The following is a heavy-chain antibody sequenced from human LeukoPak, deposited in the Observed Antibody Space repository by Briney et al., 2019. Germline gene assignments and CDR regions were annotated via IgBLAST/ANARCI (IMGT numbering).Heavy chain of an antibody. CDR1: GGSLSSYC. D-gene: IGHD3-10*01. CDR3: TRVAFGDHFDI. CDR2: LCDSGST. Sequence: SETLSLTCTVSGGSLSSYCWSWVRQSPGKRLEWIGYLCDSGSTSFNPSLKSRVTISLDTSKNQFSLKVTSMTAADTAVYYCTRVAFGDHFDIWGQGTMVTVSS. V-gene: IGHV4-59*01. J-gene: IGHJ3*02.